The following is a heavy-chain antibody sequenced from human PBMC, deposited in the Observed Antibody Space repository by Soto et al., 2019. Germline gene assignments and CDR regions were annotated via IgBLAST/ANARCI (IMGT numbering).Heavy chain of an antibody. V-gene: IGHV4-39*01. CDR3: ARAGGYVDY. CDR2: IDESGDF. J-gene: IGHJ4*02. D-gene: IGHD1-1*01. Sequence: SETLSLTCTVSGGPIRSSSHYWGWIRQSPGTGLEWIGSIDESGDFYYNPSLKSRVTISVDTSKNQFSLKLISVTGADSAIYYCARAGGYVDYWGQGTMVTVSS. CDR1: GGPIRSSSHY.